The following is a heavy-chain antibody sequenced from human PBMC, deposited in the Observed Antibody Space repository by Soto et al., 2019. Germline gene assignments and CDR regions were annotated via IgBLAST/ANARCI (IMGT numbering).Heavy chain of an antibody. D-gene: IGHD1-1*01. CDR3: ARGQRSDYYYSYYTDV. CDR1: GGSISSYY. V-gene: IGHV4-59*01. CDR2: IYYSGIT. Sequence: QGQLQESGPGLVKPSETLSLTCTVSGGSISSYYWSWIRQPPGKGLEWIGYIYYSGITNYNPSLKSRVTLSVDTSKNPFSLKLRSVTAADTAVYYCARGQRSDYYYSYYTDVWGKGTTVTVSS. J-gene: IGHJ6*03.